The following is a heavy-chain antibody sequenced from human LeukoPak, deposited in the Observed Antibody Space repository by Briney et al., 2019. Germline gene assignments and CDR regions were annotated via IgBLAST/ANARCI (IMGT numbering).Heavy chain of an antibody. Sequence: GGSLRLSCAASGFTFNDYYMSWIRQAPGKGLEWLSYINIGGTNTHYADSVKGRFTISRNNAKKSLYLEMNNLRAEGTAVYYCATDGAGFDTWGQGVLVTVSS. V-gene: IGHV3-11*01. J-gene: IGHJ5*02. CDR1: GFTFNDYY. CDR3: ATDGAGFDT. CDR2: INIGGTNT.